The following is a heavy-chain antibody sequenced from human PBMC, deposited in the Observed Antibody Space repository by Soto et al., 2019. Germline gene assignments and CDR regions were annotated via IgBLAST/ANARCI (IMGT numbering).Heavy chain of an antibody. Sequence: QVQLQQWGAGLLKPSETLSLTCAVYGGSFSGYYWSWIRQPPGKGLEWIGEINHSGSTNYNPSLKSRVTISVDTSKNQFSLKLSSVTAADTAVYYCARLAPASYGMDVWGQRTTVTVSS. J-gene: IGHJ6*02. D-gene: IGHD2-2*01. CDR3: ARLAPASYGMDV. V-gene: IGHV4-34*01. CDR1: GGSFSGYY. CDR2: INHSGST.